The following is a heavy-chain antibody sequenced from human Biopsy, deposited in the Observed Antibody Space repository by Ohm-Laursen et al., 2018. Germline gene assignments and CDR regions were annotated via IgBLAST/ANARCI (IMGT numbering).Heavy chain of an antibody. J-gene: IGHJ4*02. CDR1: GYTFTTYD. D-gene: IGHD6-19*01. V-gene: IGHV1-8*01. Sequence: SVKVSCKASGYTFTTYDINWVRQATGQGLEWMGWMNPNTGNTGFAQKFQGRITMTRNTSISTAYMELRSLRSADTAVYFCARNTGWYGDLYYFDYWGQGTLVTVSS. CDR3: ARNTGWYGDLYYFDY. CDR2: MNPNTGNT.